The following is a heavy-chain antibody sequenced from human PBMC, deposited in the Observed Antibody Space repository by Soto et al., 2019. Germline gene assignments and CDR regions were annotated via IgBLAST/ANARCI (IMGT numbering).Heavy chain of an antibody. CDR3: AYGRGVIRPNFDY. J-gene: IGHJ4*02. D-gene: IGHD3-10*01. Sequence: PSETLSLTCAVYGGSFSGYYWSWIRQPPGKGLEWIGEINHNGSTNYNPSLKSRVTISVDTSKNQFSLKLSSVTAADTAVYYCAYGRGVIRPNFDYWGQGTLVTVSS. CDR2: INHNGST. V-gene: IGHV4-34*01. CDR1: GGSFSGYY.